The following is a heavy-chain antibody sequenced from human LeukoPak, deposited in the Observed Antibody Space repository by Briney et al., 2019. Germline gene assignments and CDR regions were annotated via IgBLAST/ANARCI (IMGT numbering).Heavy chain of an antibody. J-gene: IGHJ5*02. D-gene: IGHD6-6*01. V-gene: IGHV1-46*01. CDR1: GYTFTSYY. CDR3: AGGVAARPGNWFDP. CDR2: INPSGGST. Sequence: ASVKVSCKASGYTFTSYYMHWVRQAPGQGLEWMGIINPSGGSTSYAQKFQGRVTITTDESTSTAYMELSSLRSEDTAVYYCAGGVAARPGNWFDPWGQGTLVTVSS.